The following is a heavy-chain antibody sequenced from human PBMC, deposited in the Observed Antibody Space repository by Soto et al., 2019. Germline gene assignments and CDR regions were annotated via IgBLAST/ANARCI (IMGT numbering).Heavy chain of an antibody. J-gene: IGHJ4*02. CDR3: AREWEVVVGANY. V-gene: IGHV1-2*02. CDR1: GYTFTGYL. D-gene: IGHD2-15*01. Sequence: ASVKVSCKASGYTFTGYLMHWVRQAPGQGLEWMGWINTNNGGTNSAQKFQGRVTMTMDTSINTAYMELSSLRSDDTAIYYCAREWEVVVGANYWGQGTLVTAPQ. CDR2: INTNNGGT.